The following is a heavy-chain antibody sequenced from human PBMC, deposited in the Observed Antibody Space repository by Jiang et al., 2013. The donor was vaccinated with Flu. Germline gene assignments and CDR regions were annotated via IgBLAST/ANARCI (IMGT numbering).Heavy chain of an antibody. CDR3: ATEFRGAARPTIFDY. J-gene: IGHJ4*02. Sequence: EDGETIYAQKFQGRVTMTEDTSTDTAYMELSSLRSEDTAVYYCATEFRGAARPTIFDYWGQGTLVTVSS. CDR2: EDGET. D-gene: IGHD6-6*01. V-gene: IGHV1-24*01.